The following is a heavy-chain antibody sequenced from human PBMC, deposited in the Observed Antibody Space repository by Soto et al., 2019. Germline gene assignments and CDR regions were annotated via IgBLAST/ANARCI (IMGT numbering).Heavy chain of an antibody. D-gene: IGHD3-3*01. CDR2: IRGSGDVT. CDR3: AKHGGPSYSYYMDV. J-gene: IGHJ6*03. Sequence: EVQLLESGGGLVQPGGSLRLSCAASGFTFSNYAMTWVRQAPGKGLEWVSVIRGSGDVTYYADSVQGRFAISRDNSKNTLYLQMNLLRDEDRAIYYCAKHGGPSYSYYMDVWGKGTTVTVSS. V-gene: IGHV3-23*01. CDR1: GFTFSNYA.